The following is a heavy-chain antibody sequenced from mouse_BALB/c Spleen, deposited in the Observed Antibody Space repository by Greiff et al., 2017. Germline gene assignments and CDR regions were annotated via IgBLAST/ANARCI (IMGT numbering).Heavy chain of an antibody. D-gene: IGHD4-1*01. V-gene: IGHV5-4*02. Sequence: EVKLMESGGGLVKPGGSLKLSCAASGFTFSDYYMYWVRQTPEKRLEWVATISDGGSYTYYPDSVKGRFTISRDNAKNNLYLQMSSLKSEDTAMYYCARDEGLMTGTSWFAYWGQGTLVTVSA. CDR3: ARDEGLMTGTSWFAY. CDR2: ISDGGSYT. CDR1: GFTFSDYY. J-gene: IGHJ3*01.